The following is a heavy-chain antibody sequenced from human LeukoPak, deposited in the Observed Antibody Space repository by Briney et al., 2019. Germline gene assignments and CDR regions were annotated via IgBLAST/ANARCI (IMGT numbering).Heavy chain of an antibody. CDR1: GGSISSSSYY. CDR2: IYYSGST. J-gene: IGHJ6*02. Sequence: SETLSLTCTVSGGSISSSSYYWGWIRQPSGKGLEWIGSIYYSGSTYYNPSLKSRVTISVDTSKNQFSLKLSSVTAADTAVYYCARLRLRLYGMDVWGQGTTVTVSS. V-gene: IGHV4-39*01. CDR3: ARLRLRLYGMDV. D-gene: IGHD2-8*01.